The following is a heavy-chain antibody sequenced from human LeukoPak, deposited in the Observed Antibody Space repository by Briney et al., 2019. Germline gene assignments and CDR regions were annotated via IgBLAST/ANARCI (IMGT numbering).Heavy chain of an antibody. V-gene: IGHV1-2*02. CDR3: ARVDSSGHYYGNYFDY. J-gene: IGHJ4*02. Sequence: GASVKVSCKASGYTFTGYYMHWVRQAPGQGLEWMGWINPNSGGTNYAQKFQGRVTMTRDTSISTAYMELSRLRSDDTAVYYCARVDSSGHYYGNYFDYWGQGTLVTVSS. D-gene: IGHD3-22*01. CDR2: INPNSGGT. CDR1: GYTFTGYY.